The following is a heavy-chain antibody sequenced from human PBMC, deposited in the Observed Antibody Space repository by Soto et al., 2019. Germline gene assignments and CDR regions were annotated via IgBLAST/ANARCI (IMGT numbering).Heavy chain of an antibody. V-gene: IGHV1-69*02. CDR3: ARPIKSGVSGGFFDY. J-gene: IGHJ4*02. Sequence: QVQLVQSGAKVKKPGSSVKVSCKASGGTFSSYTISWVRQAPGQGLEWMGRIIPILGIANYAQKFQGRVTITADKSTSTAYMELSSLRSEDTAVYYCARPIKSGVSGGFFDYWGQGTLVTVSS. CDR2: IIPILGIA. D-gene: IGHD3-16*01. CDR1: GGTFSSYT.